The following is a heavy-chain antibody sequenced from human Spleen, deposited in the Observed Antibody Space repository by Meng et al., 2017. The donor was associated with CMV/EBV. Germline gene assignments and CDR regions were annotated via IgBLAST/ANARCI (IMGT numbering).Heavy chain of an antibody. J-gene: IGHJ5*02. D-gene: IGHD6-13*01. CDR1: GYTFTGYY. Sequence: SGYTFTGYYIPWVRQAPGQGLEWMGWINPNSGGTNYAQKFQGRVTMTRDTSISTAYMELSRLRSDDTAVYYCAREQQLVLEGNWFDPWGQGTLVTVSS. V-gene: IGHV1-2*02. CDR2: INPNSGGT. CDR3: AREQQLVLEGNWFDP.